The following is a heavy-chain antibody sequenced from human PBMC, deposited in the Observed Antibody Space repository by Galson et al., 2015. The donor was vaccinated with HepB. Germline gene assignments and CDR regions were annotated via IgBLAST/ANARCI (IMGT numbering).Heavy chain of an antibody. Sequence: SETLSLTCTVSGGSISSSSYYWGWIRQPPGKGLEWIGSIYYSGSTYYNPSLKSRVTISVDTSKNQFSLKLSSVTAADTAVYYCARLGYTGDILTGYYRLGGGGMDVWGQGTTVTASS. D-gene: IGHD3-9*01. V-gene: IGHV4-39*01. CDR2: IYYSGST. CDR1: GGSISSSSYY. CDR3: ARLGYTGDILTGYYRLGGGGMDV. J-gene: IGHJ6*02.